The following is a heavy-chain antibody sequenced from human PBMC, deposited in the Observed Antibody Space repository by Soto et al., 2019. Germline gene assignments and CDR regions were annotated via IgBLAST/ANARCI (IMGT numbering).Heavy chain of an antibody. CDR2: ISAHNDNT. J-gene: IGHJ4*02. Sequence: SVKVSCKCSGYTFTSYGITWVRQAPGQGLEWMGWISAHNDNTDYAQKLQGRVTVTRDTSTSTAYMELRSLRSDDTAVYYCARGRYGDYWGQGALVTVSS. D-gene: IGHD1-1*01. CDR3: ARGRYGDY. V-gene: IGHV1-18*01. CDR1: GYTFTSYG.